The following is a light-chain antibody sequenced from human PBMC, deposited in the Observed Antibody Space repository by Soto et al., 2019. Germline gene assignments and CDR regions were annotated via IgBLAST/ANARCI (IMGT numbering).Light chain of an antibody. CDR3: QQYNSYSPWT. Sequence: DIQMTQSPSILSASVGDRVTITCRASQSISTWLAWYQQKPGKAPNLLIYYASSLESRVPSRFSGSGSGTEFPLTLSSLQPDDFATYYCQQYNSYSPWTFGQGT. CDR1: QSISTW. CDR2: YAS. J-gene: IGKJ1*01. V-gene: IGKV1-5*01.